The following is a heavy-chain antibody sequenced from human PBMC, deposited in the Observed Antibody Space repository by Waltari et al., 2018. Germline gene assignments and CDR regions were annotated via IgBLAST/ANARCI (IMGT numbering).Heavy chain of an antibody. V-gene: IGHV1-2*06. J-gene: IGHJ5*02. CDR1: GYTFTDSV. CDR2: NNPKSGAT. Sequence: QVQLVQSGAEVKKPGASVKVSCKASGYTFTDSVIDWVRHAPGQGLEWMGRNNPKSGATTYPQKLQGRITMTRDTSIGTAYMELGSVTSDDTALYYCARHIDSIRSAWGQGTLVTVSS. CDR3: ARHIDSIRSA. D-gene: IGHD2-21*01.